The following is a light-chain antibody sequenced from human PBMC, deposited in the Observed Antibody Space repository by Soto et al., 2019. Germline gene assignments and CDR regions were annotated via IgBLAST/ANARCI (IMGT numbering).Light chain of an antibody. CDR2: EVS. CDR1: SSDVGGYNY. J-gene: IGLJ2*01. CDR3: SSFAGNNNLL. V-gene: IGLV2-8*01. Sequence: QSVLTQPPSASGSPGQSVTISCTGTSSDVGGYNYVSWYQQHPGKAPKLMISEVSKRPSGVPDRFAGSKSGNTASLTVSGLQAEDEADYYCSSFAGNNNLLFGGGIKVTVL.